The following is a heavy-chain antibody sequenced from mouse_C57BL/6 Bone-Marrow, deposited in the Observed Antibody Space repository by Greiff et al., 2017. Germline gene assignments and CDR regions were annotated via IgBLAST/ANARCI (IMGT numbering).Heavy chain of an antibody. D-gene: IGHD4-1*01. J-gene: IGHJ4*01. V-gene: IGHV2-2*01. Sequence: QVQLQQSGPGLVQPSQSLSITCTVSGFSLTSYGVHWVRQSPGKGLEWLGVIWSGGRTDYNAAFISRLSISKDNSKSKVFFKMNSLQADDTAIYYCARPFFYWDTGAMDYWGQGTSVTVSS. CDR2: IWSGGRT. CDR3: ARPFFYWDTGAMDY. CDR1: GFSLTSYG.